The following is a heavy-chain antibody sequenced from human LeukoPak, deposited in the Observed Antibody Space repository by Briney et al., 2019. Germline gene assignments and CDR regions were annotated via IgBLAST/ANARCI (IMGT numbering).Heavy chain of an antibody. D-gene: IGHD1-26*01. CDR2: ISGSGGST. Sequence: GGSLRLSCAASGFIFSSYAMSWVRQAPGKGLEWVSAISGSGGSTYYADSVKGRFTISRDNSKNTLYLQVNSLRAEDTAVYYCAKGGKWDVTPFDYWGQGTLVTVSS. J-gene: IGHJ4*02. CDR1: GFIFSSYA. CDR3: AKGGKWDVTPFDY. V-gene: IGHV3-23*01.